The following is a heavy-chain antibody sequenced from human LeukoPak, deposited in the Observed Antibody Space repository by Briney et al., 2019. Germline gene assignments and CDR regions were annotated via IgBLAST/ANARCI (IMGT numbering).Heavy chain of an antibody. D-gene: IGHD6-13*01. J-gene: IGHJ4*02. Sequence: QPGGSLRLSCAASGFTFSSYWMHWVRQAPGKGLVWVSRIKSDGSTTTYADSVKGRFTISRDNAKNSLYLQMNSLRAEDTAVYYCARAANTAAGTPTLAIDYWGQGTLVTVSS. V-gene: IGHV3-74*01. CDR3: ARAANTAAGTPTLAIDY. CDR1: GFTFSSYW. CDR2: IKSDGSTT.